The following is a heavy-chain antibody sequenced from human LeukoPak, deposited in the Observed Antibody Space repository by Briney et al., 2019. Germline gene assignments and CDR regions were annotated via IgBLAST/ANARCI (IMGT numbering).Heavy chain of an antibody. CDR3: ARLSLDRSSTSCYFPCFDP. CDR2: IYPGDSDT. D-gene: IGHD2-2*01. Sequence: GESLKISCKGSGYSFTSYWIGWVRQMPGKGLEWMGIIYPGDSDTRYSPSFQGQVTISADKSISTAYLQWSSLKASDTAMYYCARLSLDRSSTSCYFPCFDPWGQGTLVTVSS. J-gene: IGHJ5*02. V-gene: IGHV5-51*01. CDR1: GYSFTSYW.